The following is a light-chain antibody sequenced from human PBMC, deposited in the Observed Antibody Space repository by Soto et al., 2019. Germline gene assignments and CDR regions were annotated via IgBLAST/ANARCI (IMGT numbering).Light chain of an antibody. V-gene: IGLV2-11*01. CDR2: DVN. Sequence: QSALTQPRSVSGSPGQSVTISCTGTSSDVGGYNYVSWYQQFPGKAPKLMIYDVNKRPSGVPDRFSSSKSANTASLTISGLQTEDEADYYCCSYAGSYNLVFGGGTKLTVL. CDR3: CSYAGSYNLV. CDR1: SSDVGGYNY. J-gene: IGLJ2*01.